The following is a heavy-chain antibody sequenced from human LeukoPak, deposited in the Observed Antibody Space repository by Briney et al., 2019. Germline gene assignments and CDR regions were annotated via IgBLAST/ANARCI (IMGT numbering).Heavy chain of an antibody. CDR3: ARGLRRGYCSGGSCRRFDP. J-gene: IGHJ5*02. CDR1: GGSISSYY. D-gene: IGHD2-15*01. Sequence: PSETLSLTCTVSGGSISSYYWSWLRQPPGKGPKGIGYIYYSGSTNYNPSLKRRVTISVDTSKNQYSLKLSSVTAADTAVYYCARGLRRGYCSGGSCRRFDPWGQGTLVTVSS. V-gene: IGHV4-59*12. CDR2: IYYSGST.